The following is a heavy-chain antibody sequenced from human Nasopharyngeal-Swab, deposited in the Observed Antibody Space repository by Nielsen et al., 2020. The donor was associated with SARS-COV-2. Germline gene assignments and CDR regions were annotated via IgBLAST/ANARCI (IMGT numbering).Heavy chain of an antibody. CDR2: ISSSSSTI. V-gene: IGHV3-48*01. CDR1: GFTFSSYS. D-gene: IGHD1-14*01. Sequence: GESLKISCAASGFTFSSYSMNWVRQAPGKGLEWVSYISSSSSTIYYADSVKGRFTISRDNAKNSLYLQMNSLKTEDTAVYYCTTKRSPFDYWGQGTLVTVSS. CDR3: TTKRSPFDY. J-gene: IGHJ4*02.